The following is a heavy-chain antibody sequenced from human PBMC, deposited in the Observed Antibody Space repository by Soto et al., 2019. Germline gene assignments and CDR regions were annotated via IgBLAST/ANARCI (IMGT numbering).Heavy chain of an antibody. Sequence: PGEPLKISCAASGFMFSDYAMTWARQAPGKELEWVSGLLRPGRSTYYADSVKGRFTISGDTSANTVYLQMDSLRAEDTAVYYCAKDAIANDGIWLMDSWGQGTVVTVSS. V-gene: IGHV3-23*01. D-gene: IGHD3-16*01. CDR3: AKDAIANDGIWLMDS. CDR1: GFMFSDYA. CDR2: LLRPGRST. J-gene: IGHJ5*02.